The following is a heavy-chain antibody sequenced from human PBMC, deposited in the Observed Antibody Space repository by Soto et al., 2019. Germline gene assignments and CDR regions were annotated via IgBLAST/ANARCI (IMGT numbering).Heavy chain of an antibody. J-gene: IGHJ6*02. CDR2: IWYDGSNK. V-gene: IGHV3-33*08. CDR1: GFTFNTYG. Sequence: QVQLVESGGGVVQPGGSLRLSCTTSGFTFNTYGMYWVRQASGKGLEWVAIIWYDGSNKYYGDSVKGRVTISRDNSKKWLYLQMNILRAEDTALYYCARGDCTGAYCYSWPFNYGVDVWGQGTTVTVSS. D-gene: IGHD2-15*01. CDR3: ARGDCTGAYCYSWPFNYGVDV.